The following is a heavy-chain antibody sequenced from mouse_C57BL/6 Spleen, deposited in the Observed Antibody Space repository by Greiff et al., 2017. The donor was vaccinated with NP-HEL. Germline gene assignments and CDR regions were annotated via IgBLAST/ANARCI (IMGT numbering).Heavy chain of an antibody. CDR2: INPSTGGT. J-gene: IGHJ3*01. CDR1: GYSFTGYY. CDR3: ARSHDGYYGWFAY. Sequence: SGPELVKPGASVKISCKASGYSFTGYYMNWVKQSPEKSLEWIGEINPSTGGTTYNQKFKAKATLTVDKSSSTAYMQLKSLTSEDSAVYYCARSHDGYYGWFAYWGQGTLVTVSA. D-gene: IGHD2-3*01. V-gene: IGHV1-42*01.